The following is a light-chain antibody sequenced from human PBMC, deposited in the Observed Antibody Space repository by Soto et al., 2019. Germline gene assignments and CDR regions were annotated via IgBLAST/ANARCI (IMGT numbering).Light chain of an antibody. Sequence: IVMTQSPDTLSVSPGERATLSCRASQSITEKVVWYQQKSGQAPRLLIYGASTRATGIPARFSGSGSGTDFTLAISRLEPEDFAVYYCQQYGSSPKTFGQGTKVDIK. J-gene: IGKJ1*01. CDR1: QSITEK. CDR3: QQYGSSPKT. V-gene: IGKV3-20*01. CDR2: GAS.